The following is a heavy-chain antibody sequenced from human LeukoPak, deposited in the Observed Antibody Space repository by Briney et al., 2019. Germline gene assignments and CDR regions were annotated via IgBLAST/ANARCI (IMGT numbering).Heavy chain of an antibody. CDR2: IYSGGST. CDR1: GFIVSSNY. V-gene: IGHV3-53*01. Sequence: PGGSLRLSCAASGFIVSSNYMSWVRQAPGKGLEWVSVIYSGGSTYYADSVKGRFTISRDNSKNTLYLQMNSLRAEDTAVYYCARDYYDSSGYRHDAFDIWGQGTMVTVSS. D-gene: IGHD3-22*01. CDR3: ARDYYDSSGYRHDAFDI. J-gene: IGHJ3*02.